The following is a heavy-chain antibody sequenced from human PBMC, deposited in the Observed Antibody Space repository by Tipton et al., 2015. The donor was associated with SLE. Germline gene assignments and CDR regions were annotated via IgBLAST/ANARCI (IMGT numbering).Heavy chain of an antibody. J-gene: IGHJ6*03. CDR1: GDSISSHY. V-gene: IGHV4-59*11. D-gene: IGHD5/OR15-5a*01. CDR2: IYYSGST. CDR3: ARDNRSLYYYYMDV. Sequence: TLSLTCTVSGDSISSHYWSWIRQPPGKGLEWIGYIYYSGSTNYNPSLKSRVTISVDTSKNQFSLKLSSVTAADTAVYYCARDNRSLYYYYMDVWGMGTTVTVSS.